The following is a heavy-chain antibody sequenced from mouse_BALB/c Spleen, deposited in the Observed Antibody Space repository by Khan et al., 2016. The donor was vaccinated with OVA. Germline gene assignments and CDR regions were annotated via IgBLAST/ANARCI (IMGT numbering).Heavy chain of an antibody. J-gene: IGHJ3*01. Sequence: MQLEESGPELMKPGASVKISCKASGYPFTTYYIHWVIQSHGKSLEWIGFIDPFSGGTTYNQKFKGKATLTADKSYSKAHIHISNLTSEDSAVYYCTKHGYVAWFTYWGQGTLVTVSA. CDR1: GYPFTTYY. CDR2: IDPFSGGT. CDR3: TKHGYVAWFTY. V-gene: IGHV1S135*01. D-gene: IGHD2-2*01.